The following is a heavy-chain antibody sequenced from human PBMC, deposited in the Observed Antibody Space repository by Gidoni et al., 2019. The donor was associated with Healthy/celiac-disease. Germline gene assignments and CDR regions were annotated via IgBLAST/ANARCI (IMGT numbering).Heavy chain of an antibody. J-gene: IGHJ4*02. V-gene: IGHV3-48*02. Sequence: VQLVESGGGLVQPGGSLRLSCAASGFPFSSYSMNWVRQAPGKGLEWGAYISSSSSTIYDEESGKGRWNISRDNAKNSLYLQMNSLRDEDTAVYYCARAGGDVLLWCGRGGQGTLVTVSS. CDR2: ISSSSSTI. CDR3: ARAGGDVLLWCGR. D-gene: IGHD3-10*01. CDR1: GFPFSSYS.